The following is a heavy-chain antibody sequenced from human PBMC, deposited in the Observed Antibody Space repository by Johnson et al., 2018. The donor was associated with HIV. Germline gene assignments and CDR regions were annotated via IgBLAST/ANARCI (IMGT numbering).Heavy chain of an antibody. D-gene: IGHD6-13*01. CDR1: GFTFSSYA. CDR3: AKEKYSSSWLDAFDI. J-gene: IGHJ3*02. Sequence: QVQLVESGGGVVQPGRSLRLSCAASGFTFSSYAMHWVRQAPGKGLEWVAVISYDGSNKYYADSVKGRFTISRDNSKNTLYLQLNSLRAEDTAVYYCAKEKYSSSWLDAFDIWGQGTMVTVSS. V-gene: IGHV3-30-3*01. CDR2: ISYDGSNK.